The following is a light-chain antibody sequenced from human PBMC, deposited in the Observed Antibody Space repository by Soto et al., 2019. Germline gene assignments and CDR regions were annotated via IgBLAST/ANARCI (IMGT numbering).Light chain of an antibody. J-gene: IGLJ1*01. V-gene: IGLV1-44*01. CDR3: AAWDDSLSGFYV. CDR1: SPNIGSNT. Sequence: QSVLTQPPSASGTPGQRVTISCSGSSPNIGSNTVNWYQQLPGTAPKLLIYSNNQRPSGVPDRFSGSKSGTSASLAISGLQSEDEADYYCAAWDDSLSGFYVFGTGTQLTVL. CDR2: SNN.